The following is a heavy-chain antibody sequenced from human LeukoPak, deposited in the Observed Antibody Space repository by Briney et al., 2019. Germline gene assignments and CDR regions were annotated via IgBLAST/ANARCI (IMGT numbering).Heavy chain of an antibody. CDR3: ARDWVGYYGSGSGGDWLDP. D-gene: IGHD3-10*01. CDR2: ISAYNGNT. V-gene: IGHV1-18*01. J-gene: IGHJ5*02. Sequence: ASVKVSCKASGYTFTSYGISGVRQAPGQGLEWMGWISAYNGNTNYAQKLQGRVTMNTDTSTSTAYMELRSLRSDDTAVYYCARDWVGYYGSGSGGDWLDPWGQGTLVTVSS. CDR1: GYTFTSYG.